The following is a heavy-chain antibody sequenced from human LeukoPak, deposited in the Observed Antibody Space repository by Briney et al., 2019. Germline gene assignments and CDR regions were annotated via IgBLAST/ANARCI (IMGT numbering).Heavy chain of an antibody. J-gene: IGHJ4*02. V-gene: IGHV4-4*07. CDR2: IYTSGST. CDR3: ARDQGLGIVDY. D-gene: IGHD7-27*01. Sequence: PSETLSPTCTVSGGSISSYYWSWIRQPAGKGLEWIGRIYTSGSTNYNPSLKSRVPISVDTSKNQFSLKLNSVTAADTAVYFCARDQGLGIVDYWGQGTLVIVSS. CDR1: GGSISSYY.